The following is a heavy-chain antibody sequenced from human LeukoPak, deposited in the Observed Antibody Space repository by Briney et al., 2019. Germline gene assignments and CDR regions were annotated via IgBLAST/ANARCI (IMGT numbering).Heavy chain of an antibody. V-gene: IGHV5-51*01. J-gene: IGHJ6*02. Sequence: GESLKISCKGSGYSFTSYWIGCVRQMPGKGLEWMGIIYPGDSDTRYSPSFQGQVTISADKSISTAYLQWSSLKASDTAMYYCARHEGSVDTAMVLDVWGQGTTVTVSS. CDR2: IYPGDSDT. D-gene: IGHD5-18*01. CDR1: GYSFTSYW. CDR3: ARHEGSVDTAMVLDV.